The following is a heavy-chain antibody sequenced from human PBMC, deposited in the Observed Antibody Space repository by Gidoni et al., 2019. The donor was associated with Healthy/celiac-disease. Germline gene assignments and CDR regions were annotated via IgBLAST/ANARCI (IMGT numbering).Heavy chain of an antibody. CDR1: GGSVSSGSYY. V-gene: IGHV4-61*01. J-gene: IGHJ3*02. CDR3: ARDLGTYYYDSSRAFDI. D-gene: IGHD3-22*01. Sequence: QVQLQESGPGLVKPSETLSLTCTVSGGSVSSGSYYWSWIRQPPGKGLEWIGYIYYRWSTNYNPSLKSRVTISVDTSKNQFSLKLSSVTAADTAVYYCARDLGTYYYDSSRAFDIWGQGTMVTVSS. CDR2: IYYRWST.